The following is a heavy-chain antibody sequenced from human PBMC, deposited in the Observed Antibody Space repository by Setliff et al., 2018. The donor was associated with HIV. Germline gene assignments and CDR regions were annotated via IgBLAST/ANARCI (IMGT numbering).Heavy chain of an antibody. V-gene: IGHV4-59*01. CDR1: GASISSYY. CDR3: AKGAGFYGDYTFDH. Sequence: SETLSLTCKVSGASISSYYWSWVRQPPGKGLEWIGYIYNSGYSNSKPSLKSRVTISLDTSKNQFSLKLSSVTAADTAVYYCAKGAGFYGDYTFDHWGQGRQVTVSS. J-gene: IGHJ4*02. D-gene: IGHD4-17*01. CDR2: IYNSGYS.